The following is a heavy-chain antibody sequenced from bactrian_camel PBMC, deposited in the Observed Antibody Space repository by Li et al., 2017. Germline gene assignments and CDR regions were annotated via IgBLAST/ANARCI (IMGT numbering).Heavy chain of an antibody. V-gene: IGHV3S1*01. CDR1: GHDYTNC. Sequence: VQLVESGGGSVQAGGSLTLSCSVSGHDYTNCMGWFREAPGREREGVAALVPYGSSTTREGGGSTSYNDAVKGRFTISEDNAQNILYLQMNDLRTEDTAAYYCAADFENRRCYPGPWYADRGYTYWGQGTQVTVS. D-gene: IGHD5*01. CDR3: AADFENRRCYPGPWYADRGYTY. J-gene: IGHJ4*01. CDR2: LVPYGSSTTREGGGST.